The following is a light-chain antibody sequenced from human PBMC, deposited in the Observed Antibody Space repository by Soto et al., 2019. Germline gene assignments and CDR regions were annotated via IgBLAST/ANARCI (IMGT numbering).Light chain of an antibody. Sequence: ILFTTASAPLSLSSGERGTLSCRASQNGGIYFTWYQQKPGQAPKPLVYDASSRAAGIPVRFSGSGSGTDFTLTISNLEPEDFAVYYCQQRSNWPPEYSFGQGTKLDIK. CDR1: QNGGIY. V-gene: IGKV3-11*01. J-gene: IGKJ2*03. CDR3: QQRSNWPPEYS. CDR2: DAS.